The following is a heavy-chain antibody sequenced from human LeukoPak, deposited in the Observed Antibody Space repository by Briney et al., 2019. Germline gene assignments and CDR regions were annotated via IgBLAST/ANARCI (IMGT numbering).Heavy chain of an antibody. D-gene: IGHD3-10*01. CDR1: GYTFTGYY. CDR3: AMVRGLTTTPFWYNWFDP. Sequence: ASVKVSCKASGYTFTGYYMHWVRQAPGQGLEWMGWISAYNGNTNYAQKLQGRVTMTTDTSTSTAYMELRSLRSDDTAVYYCAMVRGLTTTPFWYNWFDPWGQGTLVTVSS. J-gene: IGHJ5*02. CDR2: ISAYNGNT. V-gene: IGHV1-18*04.